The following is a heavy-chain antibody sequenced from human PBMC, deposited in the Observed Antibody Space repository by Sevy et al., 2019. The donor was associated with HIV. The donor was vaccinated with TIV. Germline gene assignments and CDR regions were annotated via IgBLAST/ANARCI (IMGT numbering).Heavy chain of an antibody. Sequence: ASGKVSCQASGYTFTNYYINWLREAPGQGLEWMGRIDPGRGVTEYAQKFQGRVTFTRDTSITTAYMDVSSLRSDDTAVYYCAKGLIAPVTPRGELDYWGQGTQVTVSS. CDR3: AKGLIAPVTPRGELDY. CDR2: IDPGRGVT. D-gene: IGHD4-17*01. V-gene: IGHV1-2*06. J-gene: IGHJ4*02. CDR1: GYTFTNYY.